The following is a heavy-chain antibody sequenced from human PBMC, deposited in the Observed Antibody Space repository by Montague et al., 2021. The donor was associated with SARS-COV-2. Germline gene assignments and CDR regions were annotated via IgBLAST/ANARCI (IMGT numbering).Heavy chain of an antibody. CDR2: IYYSGST. J-gene: IGHJ4*02. Sequence: SETLSLTCTVSGGSISSGGYYWSWIRQPPGNGLEWIGYIYYSGSTNYNPSLKSRVTISVDTSKNQFSLKLSSVTAADTAVYYCARHALGYFDWLNEGYFDYWGQGTLVTVSS. V-gene: IGHV4-61*08. CDR3: ARHALGYFDWLNEGYFDY. CDR1: GGSISSGGYY. D-gene: IGHD3-9*01.